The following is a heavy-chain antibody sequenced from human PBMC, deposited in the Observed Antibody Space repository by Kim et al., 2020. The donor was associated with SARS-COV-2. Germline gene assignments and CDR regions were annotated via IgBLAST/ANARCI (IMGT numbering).Heavy chain of an antibody. CDR1: GYTFTSYG. D-gene: IGHD3-22*01. Sequence: ASVKVSCKASGYTFTSYGISWVRQAPGQGLEWMGWISAYNGNTNYAQKLQGRVTMTTDTSTSTAYMELRSLRSDDTAVYYCARAHPVFYYYDSSGYPPWGQGTLVTVSS. CDR3: ARAHPVFYYYDSSGYPP. V-gene: IGHV1-18*01. J-gene: IGHJ5*02. CDR2: ISAYNGNT.